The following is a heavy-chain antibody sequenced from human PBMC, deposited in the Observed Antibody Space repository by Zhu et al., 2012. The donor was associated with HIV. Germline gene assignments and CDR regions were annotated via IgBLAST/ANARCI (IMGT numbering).Heavy chain of an antibody. J-gene: IGHJ3*02. Sequence: QVHLQESGPGLVKPSETLSLTCTVSGGSISSDSNYWGWIRQPPGKGLEWIGTIHSTGSTYYNPSLKSRLTIVVDTSKNQFSLTLSSVTAADTAVYYCARHSSVIPAADFVPFDIWGQGTMVAVSS. D-gene: IGHD3-22*01. CDR3: ARHSSVIPAADFVPFDI. CDR2: IHSTGST. V-gene: IGHV4-39*01. CDR1: GGSISSDSNY.